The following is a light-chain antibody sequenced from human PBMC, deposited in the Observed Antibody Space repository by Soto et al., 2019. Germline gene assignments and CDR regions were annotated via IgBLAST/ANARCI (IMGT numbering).Light chain of an antibody. Sequence: QSVLTQPRSVSGSPGQSVTISCTGTSSDVGAYNYVSWYQHHPGKAPKLMIYDVNRRPSGVPDRFSGSKSGNTASLTISGLQAEDEGDYSCCSYAGSYTVIFGGGTQLTVL. V-gene: IGLV2-11*01. CDR1: SSDVGAYNY. CDR3: CSYAGSYTVI. J-gene: IGLJ7*01. CDR2: DVN.